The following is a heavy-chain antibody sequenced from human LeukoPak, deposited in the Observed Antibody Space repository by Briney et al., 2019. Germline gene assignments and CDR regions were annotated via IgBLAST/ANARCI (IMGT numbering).Heavy chain of an antibody. CDR2: VHLSGAT. CDR1: GGSITTTNW. V-gene: IGHV4-4*02. Sequence: SGTLSLTCAVSGGSITTTNWWSWVRQPPGKGLEWIGEVHLSGATNYNPPLESRVSMSIDKSKNHLSLEVTSVTAADTAMYFCTRESGAFSPFGFWGLGTLVTVSS. CDR3: TRESGAFSPFGF. J-gene: IGHJ4*02. D-gene: IGHD1-26*01.